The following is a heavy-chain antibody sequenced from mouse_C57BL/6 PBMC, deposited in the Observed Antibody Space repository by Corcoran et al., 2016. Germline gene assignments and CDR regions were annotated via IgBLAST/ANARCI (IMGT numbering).Heavy chain of an antibody. V-gene: IGHV1-26*01. J-gene: IGHJ4*01. CDR3: AIIPLLLRSYAMDY. CDR1: GYTFTDYY. Sequence: EVQLQQSGPELVKPGASVKISCKASGYTFTDYYMNWVKQSHGKSLEWIGDINPNNGGTSYNQKFKGKATLTVDKSSSTAYMELRSLTSEDSAVYYCAIIPLLLRSYAMDYWGQGTSVTVSS. D-gene: IGHD1-1*01. CDR2: INPNNGGT.